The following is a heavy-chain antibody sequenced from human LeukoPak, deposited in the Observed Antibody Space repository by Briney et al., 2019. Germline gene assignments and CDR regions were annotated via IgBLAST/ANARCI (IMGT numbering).Heavy chain of an antibody. CDR3: ARHDYGDYRDAFDI. V-gene: IGHV1-69*06. CDR2: IIPIFGTA. Sequence: GASVKVSCKASGGTFSSYAISWVRQAPGQGLEWMGGIIPIFGTANYAQKFQGRVTITADKSTSTAYMELSSLRSEDTAVYHCARHDYGDYRDAFDIWGQGTMVTVSS. J-gene: IGHJ3*02. CDR1: GGTFSSYA. D-gene: IGHD4-17*01.